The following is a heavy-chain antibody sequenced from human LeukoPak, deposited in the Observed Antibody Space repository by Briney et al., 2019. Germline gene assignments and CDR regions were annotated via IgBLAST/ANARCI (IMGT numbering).Heavy chain of an antibody. D-gene: IGHD6-19*01. Sequence: GGSLRLSCAASGFTFSSYAMHWVREAPGKGLGWVAVISYDGSNKYCADSVKGRFTISRDNSRNTLYLQMNSLRAEDTAVYFCAREGSSGGYFDYWGQGTLVTVSS. J-gene: IGHJ4*02. CDR1: GFTFSSYA. CDR3: AREGSSGGYFDY. V-gene: IGHV3-30-3*01. CDR2: ISYDGSNK.